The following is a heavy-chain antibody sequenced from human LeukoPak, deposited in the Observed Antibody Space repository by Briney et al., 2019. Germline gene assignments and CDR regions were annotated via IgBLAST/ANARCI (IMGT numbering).Heavy chain of an antibody. CDR3: ATSDFAAHFDY. V-gene: IGHV3-43*02. Sequence: PGGSLRLSCAASGFTFDDYAMHWVRQAPGKGLEWVSLIRGDGGSTYYADSVKGRFTISRDNSKNSLYLQMNSLGTEGTALYYCATSDFAAHFDYWGQGTLVTVSS. D-gene: IGHD2/OR15-2a*01. J-gene: IGHJ4*02. CDR1: GFTFDDYA. CDR2: IRGDGGST.